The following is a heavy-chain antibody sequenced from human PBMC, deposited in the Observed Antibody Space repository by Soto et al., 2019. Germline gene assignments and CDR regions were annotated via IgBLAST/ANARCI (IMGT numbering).Heavy chain of an antibody. J-gene: IGHJ4*02. CDR3: ARGVPATAPPDY. Sequence: SETLSLTCAVSGGSISSGGYSWSWIRQPPGKGLEWIGYIYHSGSTYYNPSLKSRVTISVDRSKNQFSLKLSSVTAADTAVYYCARGVPATAPPDYWGQGTLVTVSS. CDR2: IYHSGST. D-gene: IGHD2-2*01. V-gene: IGHV4-30-2*01. CDR1: GGSISSGGYS.